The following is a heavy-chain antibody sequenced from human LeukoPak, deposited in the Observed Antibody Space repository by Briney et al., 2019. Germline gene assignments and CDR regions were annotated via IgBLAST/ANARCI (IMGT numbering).Heavy chain of an antibody. J-gene: IGHJ6*03. V-gene: IGHV3-23*01. Sequence: GGSLRLSCAASGFTFSSYAMSWVRQAPGKGLEWVSAISGSGGSTYYADSVKGRFTISRDNSKNTLYLQMNSLRAEDTAVYYCAKDRITIFGAPAYYMDVWGKGTTVTVSS. CDR3: AKDRITIFGAPAYYMDV. CDR1: GFTFSSYA. D-gene: IGHD3-3*01. CDR2: ISGSGGST.